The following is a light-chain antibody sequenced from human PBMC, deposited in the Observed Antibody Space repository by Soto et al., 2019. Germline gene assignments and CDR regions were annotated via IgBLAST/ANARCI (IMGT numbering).Light chain of an antibody. J-gene: IGKJ5*01. Sequence: EIVLTQSPATLSLSPGERATLSCRASQNIRYYLAWYQQKTGQAPRLLIYDASNRATGIPARFSGSGSGTDFTLTITILEPEDFAVYYCQQRSNWPPITFGQGTRLEIK. CDR1: QNIRYY. V-gene: IGKV3-11*01. CDR3: QQRSNWPPIT. CDR2: DAS.